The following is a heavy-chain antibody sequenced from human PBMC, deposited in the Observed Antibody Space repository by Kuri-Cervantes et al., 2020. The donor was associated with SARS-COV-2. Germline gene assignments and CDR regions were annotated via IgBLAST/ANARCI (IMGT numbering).Heavy chain of an antibody. CDR3: VKGLYSSSYYGLDH. V-gene: IGHV3-73*01. CDR1: GFTFSGSA. J-gene: IGHJ1*01. CDR2: IRSKANSYAT. Sequence: GESLKISCAACGFTFSGSAMHWVRQASGKGLEWVGRIRSKANSYATAYAASVKGRFTISRDDSKNTAYLQMNSLRAEDTAVYHCVKGLYSSSYYGLDHWGLGTPVTVSS. D-gene: IGHD3-10*01.